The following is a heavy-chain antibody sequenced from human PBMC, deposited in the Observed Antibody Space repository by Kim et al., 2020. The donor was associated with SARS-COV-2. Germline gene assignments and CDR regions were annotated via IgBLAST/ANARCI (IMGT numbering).Heavy chain of an antibody. Sequence: GGSLRLSCAASGFTFSSYGMHWVRQAPGKGLEWVAVIWYDGSNKYYADSVKGRFTISRDNSKNTLYLQMNSLRAEDTAVYYCARDEEGVVHNPLFDYWGQGTLVTVSS. CDR3: ARDEEGVVHNPLFDY. D-gene: IGHD2-15*01. CDR2: IWYDGSNK. CDR1: GFTFSSYG. V-gene: IGHV3-33*01. J-gene: IGHJ4*02.